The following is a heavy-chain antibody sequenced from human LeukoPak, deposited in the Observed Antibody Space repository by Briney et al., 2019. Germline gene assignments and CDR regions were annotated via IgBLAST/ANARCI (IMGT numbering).Heavy chain of an antibody. Sequence: GGSLRLSCAASGFTFSGSAMHWVRQASGKGLEWVGRIRSKANSYATAYAASVKGRFTISRDDSKNTAYLQMNSLKTEDTAVNYCTRLSSLIGVDPWGQGTLVTVSS. D-gene: IGHD2/OR15-2a*01. V-gene: IGHV3-73*01. J-gene: IGHJ5*02. CDR1: GFTFSGSA. CDR2: IRSKANSYAT. CDR3: TRLSSLIGVDP.